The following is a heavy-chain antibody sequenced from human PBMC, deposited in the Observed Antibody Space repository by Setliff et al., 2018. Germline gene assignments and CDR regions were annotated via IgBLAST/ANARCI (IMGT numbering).Heavy chain of an antibody. J-gene: IGHJ3*02. Sequence: SVKVSCKASGGTFSRYAISWVRQAPGQGLEWMGGIIPILGTANYAQKFQGRVTMTEDTSTDTAYMELSSLRSEDTAVYYCATMYYYDSSGYLGHAFDIWGQGTMVTVS. CDR3: ATMYYYDSSGYLGHAFDI. V-gene: IGHV1-69*10. D-gene: IGHD3-22*01. CDR1: GGTFSRYA. CDR2: IIPILGTA.